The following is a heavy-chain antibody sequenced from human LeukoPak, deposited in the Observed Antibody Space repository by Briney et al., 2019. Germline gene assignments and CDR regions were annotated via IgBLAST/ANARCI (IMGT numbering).Heavy chain of an antibody. V-gene: IGHV3-23*01. Sequence: GGSLRLSCAASGFTFSSYAMSWVRQAPGKGLEWVSAISGSGGSTYFADSVKGRFTISRDNSKNTLYLQMNSLRAEDTAVYYCAREQLDLYYFDYWGQGTLVTVSS. J-gene: IGHJ4*02. CDR1: GFTFSSYA. CDR3: AREQLDLYYFDY. CDR2: ISGSGGST. D-gene: IGHD3/OR15-3a*01.